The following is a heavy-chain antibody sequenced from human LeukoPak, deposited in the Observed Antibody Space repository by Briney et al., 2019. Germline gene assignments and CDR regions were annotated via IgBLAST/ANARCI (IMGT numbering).Heavy chain of an antibody. CDR3: ARGRYLSRVRDCSSTSCYYSYYYYYMDV. J-gene: IGHJ6*03. D-gene: IGHD2-2*01. V-gene: IGHV1-69*05. CDR1: GGTFSSYA. CDR2: IIPIFGTA. Sequence: SVKVSCKASGGTFSSYAISWVRQAPGQGLEWMGGIIPIFGTANYAQKFQGRVTITTDESTSTAYMELSSLRSEDTAVYHCARGRYLSRVRDCSSTSCYYSYYYYYMDVWGKGTTVTVSS.